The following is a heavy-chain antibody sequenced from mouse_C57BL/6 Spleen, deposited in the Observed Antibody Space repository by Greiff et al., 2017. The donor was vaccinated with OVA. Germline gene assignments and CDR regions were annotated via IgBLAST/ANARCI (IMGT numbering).Heavy chain of an antibody. Sequence: QVQLQQSGPELVKPGASVKISCKASGYAFSSSWMNWVKQRPGKGLEWIGRIYPGDGDTNYNGKFKGKATLTADKSSSTAYMQLSSLTSEDSAVYCCAREDGYPYYFDYWGQGTTLTVSS. V-gene: IGHV1-82*01. CDR3: AREDGYPYYFDY. CDR1: GYAFSSSW. D-gene: IGHD2-3*01. J-gene: IGHJ2*01. CDR2: IYPGDGDT.